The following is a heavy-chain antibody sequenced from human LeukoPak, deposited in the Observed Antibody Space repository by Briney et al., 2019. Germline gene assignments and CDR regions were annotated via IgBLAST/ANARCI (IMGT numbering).Heavy chain of an antibody. CDR2: IYYSGST. Sequence: SETPSLTCTVSGGSISSSSYYWGWIRQPPGKGLEWIGSIYYSGSTYYNPSLKGRVTISVDTSKNQFSLKLSSVTAADTAVYYCVREPGWYYYYLDVWGKGTTVTVSS. J-gene: IGHJ6*03. V-gene: IGHV4-39*07. D-gene: IGHD2-15*01. CDR3: VREPGWYYYYLDV. CDR1: GGSISSSSYY.